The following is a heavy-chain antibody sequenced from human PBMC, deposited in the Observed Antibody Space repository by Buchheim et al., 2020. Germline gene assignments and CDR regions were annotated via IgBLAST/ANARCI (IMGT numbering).Heavy chain of an antibody. Sequence: QVQLVQSGAEVKKPGASVKVPCKASGYTFTSYYMHWVRQAPGQGLEWMGIINPSGGSTSYAQKFQGRVTMTRDTSTSTVYMELSSLRSEDTAVYYCARDKRGITIFGVVTYYYYGMDVWGQGTT. J-gene: IGHJ6*02. V-gene: IGHV1-46*03. CDR3: ARDKRGITIFGVVTYYYYGMDV. D-gene: IGHD3-3*01. CDR1: GYTFTSYY. CDR2: INPSGGST.